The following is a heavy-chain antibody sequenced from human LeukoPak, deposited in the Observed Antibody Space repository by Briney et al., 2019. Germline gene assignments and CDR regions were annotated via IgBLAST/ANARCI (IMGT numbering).Heavy chain of an antibody. CDR3: ARDLSGSMDV. CDR2: VYHSGST. V-gene: IGHV4-38-2*02. CDR1: GFSFSSAYY. D-gene: IGHD6-25*01. Sequence: SETLSLTCTVSGFSFSSAYYWGWIRQPPGKGLEWIGNVYHSGSTYFNPSLKSRVTISVDTSQNQFSLKLSSVTAADTAVYYCARDLSGSMDVWGKGTTVTVSS. J-gene: IGHJ6*03.